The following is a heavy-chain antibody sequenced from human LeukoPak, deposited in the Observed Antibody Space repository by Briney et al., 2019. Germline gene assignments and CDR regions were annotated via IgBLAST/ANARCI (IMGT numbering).Heavy chain of an antibody. D-gene: IGHD3-10*01. CDR2: IYHSGST. CDR1: GGSISSSNW. J-gene: IGHJ4*02. CDR3: ARLITMVRGVISPYFDY. V-gene: IGHV4-4*02. Sequence: SETLSLTCAVSGGSISSSNWWSWVRQPPGKGLEWIGEIYHSGSTNYNPSLKSRVTISVDKSKNQFSLKLSSVTAADTAVYYCARLITMVRGVISPYFDYWGQGTLVTVSS.